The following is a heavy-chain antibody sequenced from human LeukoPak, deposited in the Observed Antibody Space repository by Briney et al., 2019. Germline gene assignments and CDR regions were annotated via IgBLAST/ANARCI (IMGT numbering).Heavy chain of an antibody. CDR2: IGTNSNFR. CDR1: GFTFSDYS. CDR3: ARETAYDSSPFDY. V-gene: IGHV3-21*01. Sequence: GGSRRLSCAASGFTFSDYSMNWVRQPPGKGLEWXSSIGTNSNFRYYADSVKGRFPISRDDAKNSLYLQMNSLRDEDTAVYYCARETAYDSSPFDYWGQGTLVTVSS. D-gene: IGHD3-22*01. J-gene: IGHJ4*02.